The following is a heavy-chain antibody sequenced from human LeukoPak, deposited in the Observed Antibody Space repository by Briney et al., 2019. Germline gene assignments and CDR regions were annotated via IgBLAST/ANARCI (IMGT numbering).Heavy chain of an antibody. CDR1: GFTVSRNY. J-gene: IGHJ4*02. Sequence: VGSLRLSCAASGFTVSRNYMSWVRQAPGKGLEWVSVIYSGGSTYYADSVKGRFTISRDNSKNTLYLQMNSLRAEDTAVYYCARFYCGGDCYAGYFDYWGQGTLVTVSS. CDR2: IYSGGST. V-gene: IGHV3-53*01. CDR3: ARFYCGGDCYAGYFDY. D-gene: IGHD2-21*02.